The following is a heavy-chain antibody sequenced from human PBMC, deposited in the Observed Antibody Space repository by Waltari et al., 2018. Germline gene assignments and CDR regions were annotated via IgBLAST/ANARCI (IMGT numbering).Heavy chain of an antibody. D-gene: IGHD3-3*01. J-gene: IGHJ4*02. CDR3: ATQRFLEN. Sequence: QVQLQQWGAGLLKPSETLSLTCAVYGGSFSGYYWSWIRQPPGKGLEWIGEINHSGSTNYNPSLKSRVTISVDPSKNQFSLKLSSVTAADTAVYYCATQRFLENWGQGTLVTVSS. V-gene: IGHV4-34*01. CDR2: INHSGST. CDR1: GGSFSGYY.